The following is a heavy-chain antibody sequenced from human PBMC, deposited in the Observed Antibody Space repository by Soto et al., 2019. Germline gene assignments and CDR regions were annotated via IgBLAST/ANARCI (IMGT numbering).Heavy chain of an antibody. CDR2: INRDGSNT. CDR1: GFTFRNYW. V-gene: IGHV3-74*01. Sequence: PGGSLRLSCAASGFTFRNYWMHWVRQAPGKWLVWVSRINRDGSNTGNADPVKGRFTISRDNAKNMLYLQMNSLRDEDTAVYYCTRGAWQQLAPRVHPYGMDVWGQGXTVTVYS. CDR3: TRGAWQQLAPRVHPYGMDV. J-gene: IGHJ6*01. D-gene: IGHD6-13*01.